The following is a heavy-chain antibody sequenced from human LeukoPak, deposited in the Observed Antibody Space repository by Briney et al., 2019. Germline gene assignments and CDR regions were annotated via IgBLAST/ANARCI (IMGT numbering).Heavy chain of an antibody. V-gene: IGHV5-10-1*01. CDR3: AYSGRWLQSYGMDV. Sequence: GESLKISCKGSGYSFTSYWISWVRQMPGKGLEWMGRIDPSDSYTNYSPSFQGHVTISADKSISTAYLQWSSLKASDTAMYYCAYSGRWLQSYGMDVWGQGTTVTVSS. CDR2: IDPSDSYT. J-gene: IGHJ6*02. D-gene: IGHD5-24*01. CDR1: GYSFTSYW.